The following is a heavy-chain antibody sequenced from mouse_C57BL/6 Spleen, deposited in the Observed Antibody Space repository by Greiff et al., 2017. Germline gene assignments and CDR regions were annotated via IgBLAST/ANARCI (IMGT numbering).Heavy chain of an antibody. V-gene: IGHV5-17*01. D-gene: IGHD2-2*01. CDR1: GFTFSDYG. CDR2: ISSGSSTI. J-gene: IGHJ3*01. CDR3: ARCGYTWFAY. Sequence: DVKLVESGGGLVKPGGSLKLSCAASGFTFSDYGMHWVRQAPEKGLEWVAYISSGSSTIYYADTVKGRFTISRDNAKNTLFLQMTSLRSEDTAMYYCARCGYTWFAYWGQGTLVTVSA.